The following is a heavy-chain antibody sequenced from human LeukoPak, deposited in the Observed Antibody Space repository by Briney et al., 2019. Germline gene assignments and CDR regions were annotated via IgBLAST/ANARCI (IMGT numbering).Heavy chain of an antibody. D-gene: IGHD6-13*01. J-gene: IGHJ3*02. CDR2: SIPIFGTA. V-gene: IGHV1-69*05. CDR1: GGTFSSYG. Sequence: SVKVSCKASGGTFSSYGISWVRQAPGQGLEWMGGSIPIFGTADYAQKFQGRVTITTDESTSTAYMELSSLRSEDTAVYYCARDRLAAAGTNDAFDIWGQGTMVTVSS. CDR3: ARDRLAAAGTNDAFDI.